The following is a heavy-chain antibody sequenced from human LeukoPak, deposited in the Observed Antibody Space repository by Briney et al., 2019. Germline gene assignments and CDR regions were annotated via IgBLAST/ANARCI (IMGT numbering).Heavy chain of an antibody. Sequence: GGSLRLFFAASGFTVGYNYMSWVRQAPGEGPEWVSLIYSAGSTFYPDSVRGRVTISRDNSKNTLYLQMNSLRADDTAVYYCAKVAAACTEYFDFWGQGTLVTVSS. CDR1: GFTVGYNY. D-gene: IGHD6-13*01. CDR3: AKVAAACTEYFDF. J-gene: IGHJ4*02. V-gene: IGHV3-53*01. CDR2: IYSAGST.